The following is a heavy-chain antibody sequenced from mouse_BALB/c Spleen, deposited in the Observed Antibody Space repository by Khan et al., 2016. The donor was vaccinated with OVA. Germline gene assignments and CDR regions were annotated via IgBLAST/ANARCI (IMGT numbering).Heavy chain of an antibody. Sequence: VQLKESGPGLVKPSQSLSLTCTVTGYSITSDYAWNWIRQFPGNKLEWMGYISYSGSTNYNPALKSRISITRDPSKNQFFLQLNSVTTEDTATYYCASDGSRYNYAMDYWGQGTSVTVSS. D-gene: IGHD2-3*01. CDR1: GYSITSDYA. CDR3: ASDGSRYNYAMDY. J-gene: IGHJ4*01. CDR2: ISYSGST. V-gene: IGHV3-2*02.